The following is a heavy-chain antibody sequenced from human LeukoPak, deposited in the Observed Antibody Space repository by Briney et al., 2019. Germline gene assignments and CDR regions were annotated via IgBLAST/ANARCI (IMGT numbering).Heavy chain of an antibody. J-gene: IGHJ4*02. CDR3: TTENVVVVAANY. CDR1: GFTFSNAW. V-gene: IGHV3-15*01. CDR2: IKSKTDGGTT. Sequence: GGSLRLSCAASGFTFSNAWMSWVRQAPGKGLEWVGRIKSKTDGGTTDYAAPVKGRFTISRDDSKNTLYLQMNSLKTEDTAVYYCTTENVVVVAANYWGQGTLVTVSS. D-gene: IGHD2-15*01.